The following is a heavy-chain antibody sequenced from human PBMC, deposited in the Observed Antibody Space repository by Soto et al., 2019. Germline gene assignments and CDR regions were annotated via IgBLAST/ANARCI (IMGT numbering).Heavy chain of an antibody. Sequence: QVQLVQSGAEVKTPGSSVKVSCKASGGTFSSYAISWVRQAPGQGLEWMGGIIPISDTTNYAQKFQGRVTNTAEESTSTAYMELSRLRSEDTAVYYWARSQGSSTSLEIYYYYDYGMDVWGQGTRVTVSS. CDR2: IIPISDTT. V-gene: IGHV1-69*01. CDR3: ARSQGSSTSLEIYYYYDYGMDV. J-gene: IGHJ6*02. CDR1: GGTFSSYA. D-gene: IGHD2-2*01.